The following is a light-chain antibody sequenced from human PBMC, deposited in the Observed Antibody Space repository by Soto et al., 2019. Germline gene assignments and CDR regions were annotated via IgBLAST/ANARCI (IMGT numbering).Light chain of an antibody. V-gene: IGLV2-11*01. CDR1: SSDVGGYNY. CDR2: DVS. Sequence: QSALTQPRSVSGSPGQSVTISCTGTSSDVGGYNYASWYQQHPGKAPKLMIYDVSKRPSGVPDRFSGSKSGNTASLTISGLQAEDEADYYCCSYAGSYTYNYVFGTGTKV. J-gene: IGLJ1*01. CDR3: CSYAGSYTYNYV.